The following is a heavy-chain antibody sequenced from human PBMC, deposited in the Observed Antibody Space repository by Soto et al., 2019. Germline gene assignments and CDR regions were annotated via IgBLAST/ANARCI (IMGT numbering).Heavy chain of an antibody. D-gene: IGHD6-13*01. CDR1: DGSISNFY. CDR3: AREWSGSSSFHPLFYSHSGMDS. Sequence: PSEPLSLNCTVSDGSISNFYWSWIRQPPGKGLEWIGYISSRGNTNNNPSLKSRVSISVDTSKNQFSLNLTSVTAADTGVYYCAREWSGSSSFHPLFYSHSGMDSWCQAPTVTASS. CDR2: ISSRGNT. V-gene: IGHV4-59*01. J-gene: IGHJ6*01.